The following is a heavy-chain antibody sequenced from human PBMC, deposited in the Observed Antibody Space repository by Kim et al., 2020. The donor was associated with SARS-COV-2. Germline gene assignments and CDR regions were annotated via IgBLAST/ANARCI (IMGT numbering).Heavy chain of an antibody. D-gene: IGHD3-22*01. V-gene: IGHV3-74*01. CDR1: GFTFSSYW. CDR3: AIPYYYDSSGYYYYYGMDV. CDR2: INSDGSST. J-gene: IGHJ6*02. Sequence: GGSLRLSCAASGFTFSSYWMHWVRQAPGKGLVWVSGINSDGSSTSYADSVKGRFTISRDNAKNTLYLQMNSLRAEDTAVYYCAIPYYYDSSGYYYYYGMDVWDQGTTVTVSS.